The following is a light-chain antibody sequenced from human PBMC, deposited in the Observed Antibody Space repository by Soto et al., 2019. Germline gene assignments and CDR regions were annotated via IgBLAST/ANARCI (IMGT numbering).Light chain of an antibody. CDR1: QSVSRF. J-gene: IGKJ4*01. Sequence: EIVLTQSPATLSLSPRERATLSCRASQSVSRFLAWYQQKPGQAPRLLIYDASNRATGIPARFSGSGSGTDFTLTIRNLEPEDFAVYYCQQRSNWPLTFGGGTKVDI. V-gene: IGKV3-11*01. CDR3: QQRSNWPLT. CDR2: DAS.